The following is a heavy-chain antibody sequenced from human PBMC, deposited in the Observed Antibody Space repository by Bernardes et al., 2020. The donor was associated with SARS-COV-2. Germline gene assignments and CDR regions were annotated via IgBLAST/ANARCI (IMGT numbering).Heavy chain of an antibody. D-gene: IGHD1-1*01. CDR2: ISPSGDTI. V-gene: IGHV3-11*01. Sequence: GGSLRLSCAASGFTFSEFYMSWIRQAPGKGLEWISYISPSGDTIYFADSMRGRFIISRDNAKSSLYLQMNNLRDEDTAIYFCARRLWTTPYGVDVWGQGSTVIVSS. J-gene: IGHJ6*02. CDR1: GFTFSEFY. CDR3: ARRLWTTPYGVDV.